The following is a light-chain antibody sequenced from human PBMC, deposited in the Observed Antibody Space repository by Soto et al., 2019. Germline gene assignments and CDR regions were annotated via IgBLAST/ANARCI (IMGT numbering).Light chain of an antibody. V-gene: IGKV3-20*01. CDR1: QSISSTY. Sequence: VLTQSPGTLSLSPGEGATLSCRASQSISSTYLAWYQQKPGQAPRLLIYGASSRATGIPDRFSGNGSGTDFTLTISRLEPEDFAVYYCQQYGSSPLTFGGGTKVEIK. CDR2: GAS. J-gene: IGKJ4*01. CDR3: QQYGSSPLT.